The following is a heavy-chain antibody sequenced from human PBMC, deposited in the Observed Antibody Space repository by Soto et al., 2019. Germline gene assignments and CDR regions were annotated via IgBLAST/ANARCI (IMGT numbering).Heavy chain of an antibody. J-gene: IGHJ6*02. CDR3: ARLQEKSARNTDYYYYYGMDV. Sequence: QVQLVESGGGLVKPGGSLRLSCAASGFTFSDYYMSWIRQAPGKGLEWVSYISSSGSTIYYADSVKGRFTISRDNAKNSLYLQMNSLRAEDTAVYYCARLQEKSARNTDYYYYYGMDVWGQGTTVTVSS. D-gene: IGHD1-1*01. V-gene: IGHV3-11*01. CDR1: GFTFSDYY. CDR2: ISSSGSTI.